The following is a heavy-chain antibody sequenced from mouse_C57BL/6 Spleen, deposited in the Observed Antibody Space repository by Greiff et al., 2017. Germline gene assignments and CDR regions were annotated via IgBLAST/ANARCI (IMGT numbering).Heavy chain of an antibody. Sequence: EVKVVESGGGLVQPGGSLSLSCAASGFTFTAYYMSWVRQPPGQALEWLGFIRNKDHGYTTEYSASVKGRFTISRDNSKCILYLQMNALRAEDRATYNCERYKDYYYDMDEWGQGTSVNVSS. D-gene: IGHD2-13*01. J-gene: IGHJ4*01. CDR3: ERYKDYYYDMDE. CDR1: GFTFTAYY. CDR2: IRNKDHGYTT. V-gene: IGHV7-3*01.